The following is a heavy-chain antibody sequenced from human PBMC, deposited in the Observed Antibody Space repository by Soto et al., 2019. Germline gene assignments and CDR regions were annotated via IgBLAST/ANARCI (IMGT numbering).Heavy chain of an antibody. Sequence: EVQVLESGGGLVQPGGSLRLSCAASGFTIGSYAMSWVRQAPGQGLEWISGIIGSGELTYYADSLKGRFTISRDNFRNTVYLQMNSLRAEDTAVYYCAKTGGVAAPDYWGQGTLVTVSS. CDR3: AKTGGVAAPDY. D-gene: IGHD3-16*01. J-gene: IGHJ4*02. V-gene: IGHV3-23*01. CDR1: GFTIGSYA. CDR2: IIGSGELT.